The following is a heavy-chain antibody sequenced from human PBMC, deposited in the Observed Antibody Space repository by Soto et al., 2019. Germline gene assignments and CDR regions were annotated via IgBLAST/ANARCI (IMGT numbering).Heavy chain of an antibody. CDR2: IKQDGSEK. Sequence: PWGSLRLSCAASGFTFSSYWMSWVRQAPGKGLEWVANIKQDGSEKYYVDSVRGRFTLSRDNAKNSLQLQMNSLRAEDTAIYFCARVAYFNGWIFDYWGQGTLVTVSS. CDR3: ARVAYFNGWIFDY. D-gene: IGHD6-19*01. V-gene: IGHV3-7*01. CDR1: GFTFSSYW. J-gene: IGHJ4*01.